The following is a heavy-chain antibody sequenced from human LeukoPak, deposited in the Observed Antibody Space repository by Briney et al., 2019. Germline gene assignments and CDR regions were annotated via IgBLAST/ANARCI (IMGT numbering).Heavy chain of an antibody. CDR1: GGSISSYY. J-gene: IGHJ6*02. CDR3: ARGFRLSPYGMDV. V-gene: IGHV4-59*01. CDR2: IYYSGST. Sequence: SETLSLTCTVSGGSISSYYWSWIRQPPGKGLEWIGYIYYSGSTNYNPSLKSRVTISVDTSKNQFSLKLSSVTAADTAVYYCARGFRLSPYGMDVWGQGTTVTVSS. D-gene: IGHD2/OR15-2a*01.